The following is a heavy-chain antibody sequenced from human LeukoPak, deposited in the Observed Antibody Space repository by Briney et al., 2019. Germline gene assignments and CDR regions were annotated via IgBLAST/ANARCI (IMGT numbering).Heavy chain of an antibody. CDR3: ARAPPHGDYDY. CDR1: GGSISSGDYY. Sequence: PSETLSLTCAVSGGSISSGDYYWSWIRQPPGKGLEWIGYIYYSGSTYYNPSLKSRVTISVDTSKNQFSLKLSSVTAADTAVYYCARAPPHGDYDYWGQGTLVTVSS. CDR2: IYYSGST. V-gene: IGHV4-30-4*01. J-gene: IGHJ4*02. D-gene: IGHD4-17*01.